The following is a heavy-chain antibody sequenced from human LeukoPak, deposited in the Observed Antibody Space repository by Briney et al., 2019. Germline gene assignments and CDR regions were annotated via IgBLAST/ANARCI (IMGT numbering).Heavy chain of an antibody. V-gene: IGHV1-18*01. CDR2: ISAYNGNT. CDR3: ARLDDSSGYYFGGYY. CDR1: GYTFTGYG. J-gene: IGHJ4*02. D-gene: IGHD3-22*01. Sequence: ASVKVSCKASGYTFTGYGISWVRQAPGQGLEWMGWISAYNGNTNYAQKLQGRVTMTTDTSTSTAYMELRSLRSDDTAVYYCARLDDSSGYYFGGYYWGQGTLVTVSS.